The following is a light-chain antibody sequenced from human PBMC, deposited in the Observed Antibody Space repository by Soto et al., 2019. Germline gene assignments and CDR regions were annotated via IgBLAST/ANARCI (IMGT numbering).Light chain of an antibody. Sequence: QCALTQPASVSGSPGQSITISCTGTNSDVGGYNYVPWYQQHPGKAPELMIYEVSHRPSGVSNRFSGSKSDNTASLTISGLXAEDEADYYCSSYTSISTLYVFGTGTKVTLL. CDR3: SSYTSISTLYV. CDR2: EVS. J-gene: IGLJ1*01. CDR1: NSDVGGYNY. V-gene: IGLV2-14*01.